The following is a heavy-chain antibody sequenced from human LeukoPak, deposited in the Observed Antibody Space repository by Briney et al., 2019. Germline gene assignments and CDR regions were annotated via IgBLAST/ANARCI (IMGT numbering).Heavy chain of an antibody. CDR3: AKDAVGDYDY. V-gene: IGHV3-74*01. J-gene: IGHJ4*02. Sequence: PGGSLRLSCEASGFPFSNYFMHWVRQAPGEGLMWVSRINAGGSSANYADSVKGRFTVSRDNAKNTLYLQMNGLRVEDTAVYYCAKDAVGDYDYWGQGTLVTVSS. CDR2: INAGGSSA. D-gene: IGHD4-17*01. CDR1: GFPFSNYF.